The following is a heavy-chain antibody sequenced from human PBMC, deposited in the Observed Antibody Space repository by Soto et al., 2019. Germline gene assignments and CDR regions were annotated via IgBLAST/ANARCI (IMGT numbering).Heavy chain of an antibody. CDR2: ISTNVGRT. Sequence: CAASGFTFSTFAMSWLRQAPRKGLEWVSIISTNVGRTYYADCVKGRFTVSRDNTGNMLYLQMDSLRAEDTAVYYCAKHGSEIYFDYWGQGALVTVSS. J-gene: IGHJ4*02. V-gene: IGHV3-23*01. CDR1: GFTFSTFA. CDR3: AKHGSEIYFDY.